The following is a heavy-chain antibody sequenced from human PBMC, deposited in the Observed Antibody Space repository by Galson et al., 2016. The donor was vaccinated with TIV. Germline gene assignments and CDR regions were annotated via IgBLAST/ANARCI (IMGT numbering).Heavy chain of an antibody. J-gene: IGHJ4*02. Sequence: SVKVSCKASGYIFNNYYMHWVRQAPGQGLEWMGWIIPNTGGTNYAQRFQGRVTMTRDTSISTVYMELSRLRPDDTAVYYCARDDVGFDSWGQGTLVTVSS. CDR3: ARDDVGFDS. CDR2: IIPNTGGT. CDR1: GYIFNNYY. V-gene: IGHV1-2*02.